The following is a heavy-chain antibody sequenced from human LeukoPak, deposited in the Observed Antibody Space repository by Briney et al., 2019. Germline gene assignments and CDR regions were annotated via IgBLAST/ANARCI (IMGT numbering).Heavy chain of an antibody. D-gene: IGHD3-22*01. CDR3: ARDHKISYYDSSGYYDY. J-gene: IGHJ4*02. CDR2: ITSSSSYI. V-gene: IGHV3-21*01. CDR1: GFTFSSYS. Sequence: GGSLRLSCAASGFTFSSYSMSWVRQAPGKGLEWVSSITSSSSYIYYADSVKGRFTISRKNAKNSLFLQMNSLRAEDSAVYYCARDHKISYYDSSGYYDYWGQGTLVTVSS.